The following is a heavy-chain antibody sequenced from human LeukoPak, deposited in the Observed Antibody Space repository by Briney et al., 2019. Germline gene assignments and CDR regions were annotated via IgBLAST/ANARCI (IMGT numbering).Heavy chain of an antibody. D-gene: IGHD4-17*01. CDR1: GGSISSYY. CDR3: ARVVAVTTYYYYGMDV. V-gene: IGHV4-59*01. Sequence: SETLSLTCTVSGGSISSYYWSWIRQPPGKGLEWIEYIYYSGSTNYNPSLKSRVTISVDTSKNQFSLKLSSVTAADTAVYYCARVVAVTTYYYYGMDVWGQGTTVTVSS. CDR2: IYYSGST. J-gene: IGHJ6*02.